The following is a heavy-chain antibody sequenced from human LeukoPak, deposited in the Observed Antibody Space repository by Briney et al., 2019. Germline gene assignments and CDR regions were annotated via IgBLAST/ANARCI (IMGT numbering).Heavy chain of an antibody. V-gene: IGHV4-31*03. CDR1: GVSINNGGYY. D-gene: IGHD5-24*01. CDR3: ARNRYGYNSFDY. J-gene: IGHJ4*02. Sequence: SETLSLTCTVSGVSINNGGYYWSWLRPHQGQGLVWIVYIYYSGSSYYNPSLRSRFTISVYTSKNHFSLKLSSVTAADTAVYYCARNRYGYNSFDYWGQGTLVTVSS. CDR2: IYYSGSS.